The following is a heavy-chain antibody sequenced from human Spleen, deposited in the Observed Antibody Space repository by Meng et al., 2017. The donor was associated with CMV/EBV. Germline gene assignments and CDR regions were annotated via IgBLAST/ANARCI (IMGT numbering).Heavy chain of an antibody. D-gene: IGHD2-21*02. CDR3: AKGGGERVTFDTMDV. CDR1: GFVFGDYW. CDR2: ISGNTGLK. J-gene: IGHJ6*02. V-gene: IGHV3-9*01. Sequence: SLKIYCAASGFVFGDYWMHWVRQAPGKGLMWGSGISGNTGLKGYADFVKGRFTISRDNAKKTLPLQMNTLRPDDTALYYGAKGGGERVTFDTMDVWGQGTTVTVSS.